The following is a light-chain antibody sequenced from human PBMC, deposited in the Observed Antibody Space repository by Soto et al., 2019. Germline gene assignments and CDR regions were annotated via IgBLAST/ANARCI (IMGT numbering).Light chain of an antibody. CDR2: DND. CDR1: SSNIGNNY. Sequence: QSVLTQPPSVSAAPGQKVTISCSGSSSNIGNNYVSWYQHLPGTAPKLLIYDNDQRPSGIPDRFSGSKSGTSATLGITGLQTGDEADYYCGTWDTSLSGGVFGGGTKLTVL. V-gene: IGLV1-51*01. J-gene: IGLJ2*01. CDR3: GTWDTSLSGGV.